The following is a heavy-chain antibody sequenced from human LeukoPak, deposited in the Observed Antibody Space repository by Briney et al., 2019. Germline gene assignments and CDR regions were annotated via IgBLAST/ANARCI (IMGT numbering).Heavy chain of an antibody. Sequence: GGSLRLSCAASGFTFSNYAVHWVRQAPGKGLEWVALISDDGNNKYYTNSVKGRFTISRDNSKNTLYLQMNGLRAEDTAVYYCATRTSGAFDFWGQGTMVIVS. CDR3: ATRTSGAFDF. CDR2: ISDDGNNK. CDR1: GFTFSNYA. V-gene: IGHV3-30-3*01. J-gene: IGHJ3*01.